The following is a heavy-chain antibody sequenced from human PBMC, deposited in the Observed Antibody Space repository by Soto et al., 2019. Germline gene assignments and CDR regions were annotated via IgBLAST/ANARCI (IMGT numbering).Heavy chain of an antibody. J-gene: IGHJ6*02. CDR1: GYIFTNYW. V-gene: IGHV5-51*01. CDR3: ARDRRTYHPLTTAGYYGMDV. D-gene: IGHD4-17*01. CDR2: VYPYDSDI. Sequence: GESLKISCKASGYIFTNYWIAWVRQMPGKGLEWMGIVYPYDSDIRFSPSFQGQVTFSVDTSISTAYMELSRLRSGDTAVYYCARDRRTYHPLTTAGYYGMDVWGQGTTVTVSS.